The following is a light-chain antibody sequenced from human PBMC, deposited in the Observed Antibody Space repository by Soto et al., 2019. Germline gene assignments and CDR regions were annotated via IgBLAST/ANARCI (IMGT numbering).Light chain of an antibody. V-gene: IGKV1-39*01. J-gene: IGKJ2*01. CDR2: AAS. CDR1: QSISSY. Sequence: DIQMTQSPSSLSASVGDRVTITCRASQSISSYLNWYQQKPGKAPKLLIYAASSLQSGVPSRFSGSGSGTDFTLTISSLQPEDFATYYCQQSYSTFVTFGQWTKLEIK. CDR3: QQSYSTFVT.